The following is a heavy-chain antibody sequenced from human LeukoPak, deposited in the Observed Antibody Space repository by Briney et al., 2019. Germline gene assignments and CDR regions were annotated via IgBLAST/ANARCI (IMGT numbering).Heavy chain of an antibody. D-gene: IGHD2-2*01. V-gene: IGHV1-2*02. CDR3: ARDRTKYCRSTSCPLDY. CDR2: INPNSGGT. Sequence: ASVKFSCKASGYTFTGYYMHWVRQAPGQGLEWMGWINPNSGGTNYAQKFQGRVTMTRDTSISTAYMELSRLRSDDTAVYYCARDRTKYCRSTSCPLDYWGQGTLVTVSS. CDR1: GYTFTGYY. J-gene: IGHJ4*02.